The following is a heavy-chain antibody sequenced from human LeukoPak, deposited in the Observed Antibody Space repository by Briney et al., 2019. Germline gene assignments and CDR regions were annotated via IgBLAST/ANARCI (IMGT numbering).Heavy chain of an antibody. CDR3: ARHGSRTSSWYVTCGMDV. V-gene: IGHV4-59*08. D-gene: IGHD6-13*01. CDR1: GGSISSYY. Sequence: PSETLSLTCTVSGGSISSYYWSWIRQPPGKGLEWIGYIYYSGSTNYNPSLKSRVTISVDTSKNQFSLKLSSVTAADTAVYYCARHGSRTSSWYVTCGMDVWGQGTTVAVSS. J-gene: IGHJ6*02. CDR2: IYYSGST.